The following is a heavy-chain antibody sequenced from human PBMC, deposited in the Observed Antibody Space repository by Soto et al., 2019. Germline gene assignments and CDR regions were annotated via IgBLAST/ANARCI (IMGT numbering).Heavy chain of an antibody. D-gene: IGHD3-16*02. Sequence: QITLKESGPTLVKPTQTLTLTCTFSGFSLSTSGVVVGWIRQPPGKALEWLARIYWDDDKRYSTSLKSRLTITKKTSKNQVVLTMTNMDPVDAATYYCAHRHVYDYIWGGYRVDAFDLWGQGTMVTVSS. CDR2: IYWDDDK. J-gene: IGHJ3*01. V-gene: IGHV2-5*02. CDR3: AHRHVYDYIWGGYRVDAFDL. CDR1: GFSLSTSGVV.